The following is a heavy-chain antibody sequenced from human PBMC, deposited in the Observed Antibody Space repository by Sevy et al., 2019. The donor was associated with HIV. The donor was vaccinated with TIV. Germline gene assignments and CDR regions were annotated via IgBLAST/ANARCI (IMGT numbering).Heavy chain of an antibody. D-gene: IGHD6-13*01. J-gene: IGHJ6*02. Sequence: GGSLRLSCAASGFTFSSFLMHWVRQAPGKGPVWVSRINSDGSSTTYAGSVKGRFTISRDNAKNTLYLQMNSLRADDTAVYYCAKNPGMAATGLYGMDVWGQGTTVTVSS. CDR3: AKNPGMAATGLYGMDV. CDR2: INSDGSST. V-gene: IGHV3-74*03. CDR1: GFTFSSFL.